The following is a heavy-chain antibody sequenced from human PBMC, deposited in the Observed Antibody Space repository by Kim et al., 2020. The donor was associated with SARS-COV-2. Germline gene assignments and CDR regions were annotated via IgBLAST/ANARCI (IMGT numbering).Heavy chain of an antibody. CDR2: ISYDGSNK. CDR1: GFTFSSYA. D-gene: IGHD6-6*01. Sequence: GGSLRLSCAASGFTFSSYAMHWVRQAPGKGLEWVAVISYDGSNKYYADSVKGRFTISRDNSKNTLYLQMNSLRAEDTAVYYCAILTYSSSFDYWGQGTLV. V-gene: IGHV3-30*04. CDR3: AILTYSSSFDY. J-gene: IGHJ4*02.